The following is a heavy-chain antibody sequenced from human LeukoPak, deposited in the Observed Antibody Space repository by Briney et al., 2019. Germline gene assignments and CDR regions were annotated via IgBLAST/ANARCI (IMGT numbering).Heavy chain of an antibody. D-gene: IGHD2-15*01. CDR1: GDSISTSKSY. CDR3: ARVRCSGGSCPYYYYYYYMDV. CDR2: IHYSGST. V-gene: IGHV4-39*07. Sequence: SDTLSLTCTVSGDSISTSKSYWGWIRQPPGKGLEWIGSIHYSGSTYYNPSLQSRVTISIDTSKNQFSLKLRFVTAADTAVYYCARVRCSGGSCPYYYYYYYMDVWGKGTTVTVSS. J-gene: IGHJ6*03.